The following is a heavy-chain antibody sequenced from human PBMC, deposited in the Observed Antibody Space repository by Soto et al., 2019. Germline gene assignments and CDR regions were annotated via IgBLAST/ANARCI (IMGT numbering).Heavy chain of an antibody. V-gene: IGHV3-23*01. CDR2: ISGSGGST. CDR3: AKRHCSGGSCYYNWFDP. J-gene: IGHJ5*02. Sequence: GGSLRLSCAASGFTFSSYAMSWVRQAPGKGLEWVSAISGSGGSTYYADSVKGRFTISRDNSKNTLYLQMNSLRAEDTAVYHCAKRHCSGGSCYYNWFDPWGQGTLVTVSS. CDR1: GFTFSSYA. D-gene: IGHD2-15*01.